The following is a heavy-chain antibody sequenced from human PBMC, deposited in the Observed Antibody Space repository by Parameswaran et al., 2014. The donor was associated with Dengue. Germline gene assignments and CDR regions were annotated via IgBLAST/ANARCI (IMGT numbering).Heavy chain of an antibody. Sequence: GGSLRLSCAASGFTFSSYAMHWVRQAPGKGLEWVSSISSSSYIYYADSVKGRFTISRDNAKNSLYLQMNSLRAEDTAVYYCARPKYEDRNDVGGYYYYGMDVWGQGTTVTVSS. CDR1: GFTFSSYA. V-gene: IGHV3-21*01. CDR2: ISSSSYI. CDR3: ARPKYEDRNDVGGYYYYGMDV. J-gene: IGHJ6*02. D-gene: IGHD1-1*01.